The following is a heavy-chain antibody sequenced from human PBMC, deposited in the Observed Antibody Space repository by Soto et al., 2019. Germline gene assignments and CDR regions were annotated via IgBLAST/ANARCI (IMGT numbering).Heavy chain of an antibody. CDR3: ARVGGTGTGWFDP. D-gene: IGHD1-7*01. V-gene: IGHV3-48*03. CDR1: GFTFSSYE. Sequence: GGSLRLSCAASGFTFSSYEMNWVRQAPGKGLEWVSYISSSGSTIYYADSVKGRFTISRDNARNSLYLQMNSLRAEDTAVYYCARVGGTGTGWFDPWGQGTLVTVSS. J-gene: IGHJ5*02. CDR2: ISSSGSTI.